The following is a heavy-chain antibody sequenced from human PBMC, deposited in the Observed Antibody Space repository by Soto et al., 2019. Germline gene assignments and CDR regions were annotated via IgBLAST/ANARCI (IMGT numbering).Heavy chain of an antibody. D-gene: IGHD3-10*01. CDR2: TSRSGGST. CDR1: GFTFSSYA. J-gene: IGHJ4*02. Sequence: EVQLLESGGGLVQPGGSLRLSCAASGFTFSSYAMSWVRQAPGKGLEWVSTTSRSGGSTYYADSVKGRFTISRDNSKNTFYLQMNSLRAEDMAVYYCAKDGGYGSGSYYSDDWGQGTLVTGSS. CDR3: AKDGGYGSGSYYSDD. V-gene: IGHV3-23*01.